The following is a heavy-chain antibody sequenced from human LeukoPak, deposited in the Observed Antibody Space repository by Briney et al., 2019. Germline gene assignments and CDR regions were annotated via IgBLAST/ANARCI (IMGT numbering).Heavy chain of an antibody. V-gene: IGHV3-74*01. CDR1: GFTFSSYW. D-gene: IGHD3-22*01. J-gene: IGHJ4*02. Sequence: GGSLRLSCAASGFTFSSYWMHWVRQAPGKGLVWFSRINSDGSSTSYADSVKGRFTISRDNAKNTLYLQMNSLRAEDTAVYYCARGPSYYYDSSGYFVYWGQGTLVTVSS. CDR3: ARGPSYYYDSSGYFVY. CDR2: INSDGSST.